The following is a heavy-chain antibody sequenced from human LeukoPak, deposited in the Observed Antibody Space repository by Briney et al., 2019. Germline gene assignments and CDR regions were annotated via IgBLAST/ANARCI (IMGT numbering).Heavy chain of an antibody. CDR3: ATGGRSGVAFES. J-gene: IGHJ4*02. CDR2: IYSGGST. CDR1: GFTFSSYS. Sequence: PGGSLRLSCAASGFTFSSYSMNWVRQAPGKGLEWVSLIYSGGSTYYADSVMGRSTISRDKSNNTLYLQMNSLRAEDTAVYYCATGGRSGVAFESWGQGTLVTVSS. V-gene: IGHV3-53*01. D-gene: IGHD2-15*01.